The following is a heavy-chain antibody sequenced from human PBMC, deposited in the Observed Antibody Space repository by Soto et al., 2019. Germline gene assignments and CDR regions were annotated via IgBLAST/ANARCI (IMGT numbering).Heavy chain of an antibody. D-gene: IGHD4-4*01. CDR2: INPSGGST. CDR1: GYTFTSYY. Sequence: GASVKVSCKASGYTFTSYYMHWVRQAPGQGLEWMGIINPSGGSTSYAQKFQGRFTISRDNSKNSLYLQMNSLRAEDTAIYYCAKTPLAHLMTTEPTFDYWGQGALVTVSS. V-gene: IGHV1-46*01. J-gene: IGHJ4*02. CDR3: AKTPLAHLMTTEPTFDY.